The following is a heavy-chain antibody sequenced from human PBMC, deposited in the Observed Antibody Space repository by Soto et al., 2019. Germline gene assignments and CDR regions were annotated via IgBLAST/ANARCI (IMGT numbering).Heavy chain of an antibody. CDR2: VNHSGST. CDR1: GGSFRGYY. V-gene: IGHV4-34*01. Sequence: SETLSLTCAVYGGSFRGYYWSWIRQPPGKGLEWIGEVNHSGSTNSNPSLKSRVTISVDTSKNQFSLKLSSVTAADTAVYYCARNGSSYGYYNWFDPWGQGTLVT. D-gene: IGHD5-18*01. J-gene: IGHJ5*02. CDR3: ARNGSSYGYYNWFDP.